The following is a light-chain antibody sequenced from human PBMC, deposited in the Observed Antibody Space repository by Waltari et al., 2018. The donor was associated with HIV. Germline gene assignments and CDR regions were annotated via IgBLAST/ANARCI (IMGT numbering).Light chain of an antibody. CDR1: QTVIGN. V-gene: IGKV3-15*01. J-gene: IGKJ2*01. CDR3: QQYNYWPPYT. Sequence: EIVMTQSPATLSVSPGERATLSCRASQTVIGNLAWYQQKPGQAPRLLVYGASARAAGVPARFTGSGSGTEVTLTISTMQSEDVAVYYCQQYNYWPPYTFGQGTKLEIK. CDR2: GAS.